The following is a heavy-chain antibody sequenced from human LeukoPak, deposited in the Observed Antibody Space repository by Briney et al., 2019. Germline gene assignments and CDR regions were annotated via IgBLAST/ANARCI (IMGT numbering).Heavy chain of an antibody. CDR3: AGGKSHYYGMDV. CDR2: ISSSGTTI. D-gene: IGHD3-16*01. J-gene: IGHJ6*02. CDR1: GLSFSYYY. Sequence: GSLRLSCAASGLSFSYYYMTWIRQAPGKGLEWVSYISSSGTTIYHADSVRARFTISRDNAKNSLDLQMNSLRAEDTAVYFCAGGKSHYYGMDVWGQGTTVTVSS. V-gene: IGHV3-11*01.